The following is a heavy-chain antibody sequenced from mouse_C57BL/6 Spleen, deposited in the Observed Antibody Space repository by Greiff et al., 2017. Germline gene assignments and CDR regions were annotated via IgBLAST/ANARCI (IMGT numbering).Heavy chain of an antibody. V-gene: IGHV10-1*01. CDR3: VRQDMDSNYLYYAMDY. CDR2: IRSKSNNYAT. Sequence: DVKLVESGGGLVQPKGSLKLSCAASGFSFNTYAMNWVRQAPGKGLEWVARIRSKSNNYATYYADSVKDRFTISRDDSESMLYLQMNNLKTEDTAMYYCVRQDMDSNYLYYAMDYGGQGTSVTVSS. J-gene: IGHJ4*01. CDR1: GFSFNTYA. D-gene: IGHD2-5*01.